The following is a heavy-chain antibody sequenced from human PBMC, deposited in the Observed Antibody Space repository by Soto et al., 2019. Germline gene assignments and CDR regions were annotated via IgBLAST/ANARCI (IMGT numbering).Heavy chain of an antibody. V-gene: IGHV4-30-4*01. D-gene: IGHD2-2*01. Sequence: SETLSLTCTVSGGSINSGDYYWTWLRQPPGKGLEWIGSIYYSGSTYYNPSLKSRLIMSLDTSKNRFSLKLRSVTAADTAVYYCARDRLGYCTSTSCYYGMDVWGQGTTVTVSS. CDR1: GGSINSGDYY. CDR2: IYYSGST. CDR3: ARDRLGYCTSTSCYYGMDV. J-gene: IGHJ6*02.